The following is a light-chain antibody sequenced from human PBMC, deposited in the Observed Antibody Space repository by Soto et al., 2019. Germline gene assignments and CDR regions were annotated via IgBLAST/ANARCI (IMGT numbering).Light chain of an antibody. CDR2: DAS. CDR3: QQYNTYSWT. J-gene: IGKJ1*01. V-gene: IGKV1-5*01. Sequence: DIQMTQYPSTLSASVGDRVAITCRASQSISSWLAWYQQKPGKAPKLLIYDASSLKSGVPSRFSGSGSGTEFTLTISSLQPDDFATYYCQQYNTYSWTFGQGTKVDIK. CDR1: QSISSW.